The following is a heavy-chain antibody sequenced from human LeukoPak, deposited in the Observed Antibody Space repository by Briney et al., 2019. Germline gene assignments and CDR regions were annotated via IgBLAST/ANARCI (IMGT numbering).Heavy chain of an antibody. Sequence: GGSLRLSCAASGFTFSDYYMSWIRQAPGKGREWVSYISGDGNTTYYAGSVKGRFTISRDNANNFLHLQMNSLRAEDTAVYYCATHRDDFWSGFDYWGQETVVSVSS. J-gene: IGHJ4*02. CDR1: GFTFSDYY. CDR3: ATHRDDFWSGFDY. CDR2: ISGDGNTT. D-gene: IGHD3-3*01. V-gene: IGHV3-11*01.